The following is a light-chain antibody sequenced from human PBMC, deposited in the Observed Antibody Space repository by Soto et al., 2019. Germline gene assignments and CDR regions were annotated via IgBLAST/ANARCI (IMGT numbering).Light chain of an antibody. CDR1: YSNIGSNT. V-gene: IGLV1-44*01. CDR3: ATWDDSLHGVV. Sequence: QSVLTQSPSTSGTPGQRVTISWSGGYSNIGSNTVIWYQHFPGTAPKLLISRNNQRPSGVPDRFSGSTSGTSASLAISGLQSEDEADYYCATWDDSLHGVVFGGGTKLTVL. CDR2: RNN. J-gene: IGLJ3*02.